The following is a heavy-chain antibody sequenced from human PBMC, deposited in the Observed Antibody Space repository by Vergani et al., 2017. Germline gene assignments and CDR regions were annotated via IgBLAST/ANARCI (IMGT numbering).Heavy chain of an antibody. CDR3: ARDRNDYSSGNWFDS. D-gene: IGHD3-10*01. CDR2: IYYNGST. V-gene: IGHV4-59*01. Sequence: QVQLQESGPGLVKPSETLSLTCTVSGGFISSFLWSWIRQPPGKGLEWIGYIYYNGSTNYNPSLKSRVTISVDMSKNQFSLRLNSVSAADTAVYFCARDRNDYSSGNWFDSWCQGTLVTVSS. J-gene: IGHJ5*01. CDR1: GGFISSFL.